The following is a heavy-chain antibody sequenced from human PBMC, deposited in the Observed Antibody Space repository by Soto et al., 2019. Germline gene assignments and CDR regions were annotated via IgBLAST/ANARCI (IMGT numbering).Heavy chain of an antibody. CDR3: ARDRRSIFTGYGYNWFDP. CDR2: IYYSGST. V-gene: IGHV4-31*03. J-gene: IGHJ5*02. CDR1: GGSISSGGYY. D-gene: IGHD3-9*01. Sequence: SETLSLTCTVSGGSISSGGYYWSWIRQHPGRGLEWIGYIYYSGSTYYNPSLKSRVTISVDTSKNQLSLKLSSVTAADTAVYYCARDRRSIFTGYGYNWFDPWGQGTLVTVSS.